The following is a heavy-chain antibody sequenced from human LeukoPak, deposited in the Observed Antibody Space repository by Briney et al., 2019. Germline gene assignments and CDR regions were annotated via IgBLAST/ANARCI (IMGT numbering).Heavy chain of an antibody. CDR1: GFTFSSYA. J-gene: IGHJ4*02. D-gene: IGHD1-26*01. V-gene: IGHV3-23*01. CDR2: ISSSGGST. CDR3: AKEGLVNFYYFDS. Sequence: SGGSLRLSCAASGFTFSSYAMSWVRQAPGRGLEWVSAISSSGGSTYYADSVKGRFTIFRDNSKNTLYLQMNSLRAADTAVYYCAKEGLVNFYYFDSWGQGTLVTVSS.